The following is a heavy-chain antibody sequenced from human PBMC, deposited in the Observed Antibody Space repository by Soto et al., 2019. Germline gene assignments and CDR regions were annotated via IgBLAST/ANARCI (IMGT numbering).Heavy chain of an antibody. CDR2: INHSGST. CDR1: GGSFSGYS. CDR3: ARDKITGLFDY. J-gene: IGHJ4*02. D-gene: IGHD2-8*02. Sequence: QVQLQQWGAGLLKPSETLSLTCAVYGGSFSGYSWTWIRQPPGTGLEWIGEINHSGSTNFNPSLKSRVTISVDTSNNQFSLKLTSVTAADTAVYYWARDKITGLFDYWGQGTLVTVSS. V-gene: IGHV4-34*01.